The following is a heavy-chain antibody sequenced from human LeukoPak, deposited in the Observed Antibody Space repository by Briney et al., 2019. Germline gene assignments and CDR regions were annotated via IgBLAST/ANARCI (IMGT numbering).Heavy chain of an antibody. V-gene: IGHV4-59*01. J-gene: IGHJ6*03. CDR2: IHYTGST. CDR1: GGSISGSH. D-gene: IGHD1-14*01. Sequence: SETLSLTCLVSGGSISGSHWSWIRQPPGKGLEWIGYIHYTGSTDYNPSLRSRVTLSIDMSKNQFSLRLSSVTAADTAVYYCARVNRYYYYMDVWGKGTTVTVSS. CDR3: ARVNRYYYYMDV.